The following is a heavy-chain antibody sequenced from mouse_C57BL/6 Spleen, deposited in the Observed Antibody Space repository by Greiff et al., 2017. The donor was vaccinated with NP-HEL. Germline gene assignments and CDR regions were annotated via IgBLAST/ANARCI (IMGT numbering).Heavy chain of an antibody. CDR2: IDPSDSYT. Sequence: QVQLQQPGAELVMPGASVKLSRKASGYTFTSYWMHWVKQRPGQGLEWIGEIDPSDSYTNYNQKFKGKSTVTVDKSSSTAYMQLSSLTSEDSAVDYCARGDYGSSYWYFDVWGTGTTVTVSA. J-gene: IGHJ1*03. V-gene: IGHV1-69*01. D-gene: IGHD1-1*01. CDR3: ARGDYGSSYWYFDV. CDR1: GYTFTSYW.